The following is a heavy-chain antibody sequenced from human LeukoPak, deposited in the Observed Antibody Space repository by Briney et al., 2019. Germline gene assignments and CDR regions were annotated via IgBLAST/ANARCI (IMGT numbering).Heavy chain of an antibody. CDR1: GGSISSYY. Sequence: SETLSLTCTVSGGSISSYYWSWIRQPPGKGLEWIGYIYYRGGTNYNPSLKSRVTISVDTSKNQFSLKLNSVTAADTAVYYCARQENGSGSYLSLFHSWGQGTLVTVSS. J-gene: IGHJ4*02. D-gene: IGHD3-10*01. V-gene: IGHV4-59*08. CDR3: ARQENGSGSYLSLFHS. CDR2: IYYRGGT.